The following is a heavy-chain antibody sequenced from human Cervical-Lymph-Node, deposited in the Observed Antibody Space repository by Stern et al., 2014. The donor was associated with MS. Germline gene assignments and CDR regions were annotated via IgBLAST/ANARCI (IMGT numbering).Heavy chain of an antibody. CDR2: INPNSGAT. D-gene: IGHD6-19*01. J-gene: IGHJ4*02. V-gene: IGHV1-2*04. Sequence: QVQLVQSGAEVKKPGASVKVSCKASGYSFSDYYLHWVRQAPGQGLQWMGWINPNSGATNYAQKFQGWITMTTDTSISTFYMELTSLKSDDTATYYCARGGDGSGWSFKDYWGQGTLVIVSS. CDR3: ARGGDGSGWSFKDY. CDR1: GYSFSDYY.